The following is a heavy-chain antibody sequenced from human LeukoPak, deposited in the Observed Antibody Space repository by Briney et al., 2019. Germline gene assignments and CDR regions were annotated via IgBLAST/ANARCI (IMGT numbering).Heavy chain of an antibody. J-gene: IGHJ5*02. Sequence: GESLKISCQLSGYTFGTYWLGWVRQMPGKGLEWMGIIHLRDSDTRYSPSFQGQVTISADKSISTAYLQWSSLKASDTAMYYCARRRGRYCSGGSCYSGNWFDPWGQGTLVTVSS. D-gene: IGHD2-15*01. CDR3: ARRRGRYCSGGSCYSGNWFDP. V-gene: IGHV5-51*01. CDR2: IHLRDSDT. CDR1: GYTFGTYW.